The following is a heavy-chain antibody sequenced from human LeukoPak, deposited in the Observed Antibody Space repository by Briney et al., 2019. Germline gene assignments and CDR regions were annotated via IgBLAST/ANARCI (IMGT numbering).Heavy chain of an antibody. CDR1: GFTFSSYA. D-gene: IGHD3-22*01. CDR3: TTEFEVILDYYDSPGVRVH. J-gene: IGHJ4*02. V-gene: IGHV3-15*01. Sequence: SGGSLRLSCAASGFTFSSYAMSWVRQAPGKGLEWVGRIKSKTDGGTTDYAAPVKGRFTISRDDSKNTLYLQMNSLKTEDTAVYYCTTEFEVILDYYDSPGVRVHWGQGTLVTVSS. CDR2: IKSKTDGGTT.